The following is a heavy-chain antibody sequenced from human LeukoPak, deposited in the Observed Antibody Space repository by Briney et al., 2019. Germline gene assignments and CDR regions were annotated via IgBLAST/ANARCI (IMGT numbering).Heavy chain of an antibody. CDR1: GFTFSSYA. V-gene: IGHV3-23*01. Sequence: PGGSLRLSCADSGFTFSSYAMSWVRQAPGKGLEWVSAISGSGGSTYYADSVKGRFTISRDNSKNTLYLQMNSLRAEDTAVYYCAKVSGYYYDSSGYYWFDYWGQGTLVTVSS. CDR3: AKVSGYYYDSSGYYWFDY. D-gene: IGHD3-22*01. J-gene: IGHJ4*02. CDR2: ISGSGGST.